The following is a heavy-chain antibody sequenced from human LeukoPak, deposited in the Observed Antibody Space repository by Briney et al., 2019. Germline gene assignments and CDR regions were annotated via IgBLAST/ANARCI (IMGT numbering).Heavy chain of an antibody. Sequence: ASVKVSCRASGYTFTSYGISWVRQAPGQGLEWMGWISAYNGNTNYAQKLQGRVTMTTDTSTSTAYMELRSLRSDDTAVYYCARVRIGGHSRAWSDAFDIWGQGTMVTVSS. CDR1: GYTFTSYG. J-gene: IGHJ3*02. D-gene: IGHD6-19*01. CDR2: ISAYNGNT. V-gene: IGHV1-18*01. CDR3: ARVRIGGHSRAWSDAFDI.